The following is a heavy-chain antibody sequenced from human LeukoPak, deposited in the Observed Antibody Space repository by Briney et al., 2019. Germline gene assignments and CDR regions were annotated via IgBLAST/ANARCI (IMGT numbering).Heavy chain of an antibody. V-gene: IGHV3-30*18. CDR1: GFTFSSYG. CDR2: ISCDGSNK. J-gene: IGHJ4*02. D-gene: IGHD4-23*01. CDR3: AKDFLPVGTPNTYFDY. Sequence: GRSLRLSCAASGFTFSSYGMHWVRQAPGKGLEWVAVISCDGSNKYYADSVKGRFTISRDNSKNTLYLQMNSLRSEDTAVYYCAKDFLPVGTPNTYFDYWGQGALVTVSS.